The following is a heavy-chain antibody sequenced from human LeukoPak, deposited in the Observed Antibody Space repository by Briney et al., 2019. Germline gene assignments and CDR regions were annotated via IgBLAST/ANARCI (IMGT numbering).Heavy chain of an antibody. Sequence: GASVKVSCKASGYTFTGYYMHWVRQAPGQGLEWMGWINPNSGDTNYAQKFQGRVTMTRDTSISTAYMELSRLRSDDTAVYYCAAISYNWNGSWFDPWGQGTLVTVSS. D-gene: IGHD1-1*01. CDR2: INPNSGDT. CDR1: GYTFTGYY. CDR3: AAISYNWNGSWFDP. V-gene: IGHV1-2*02. J-gene: IGHJ5*02.